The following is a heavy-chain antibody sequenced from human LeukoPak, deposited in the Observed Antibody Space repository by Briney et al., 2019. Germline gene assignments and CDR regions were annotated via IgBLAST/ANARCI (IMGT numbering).Heavy chain of an antibody. CDR2: IYSTGRS. J-gene: IGHJ4*02. CDR1: GGSISNYF. CDR3: ARGRNNYGGNSEIEY. Sequence: SETLSLTCTVSGGSISNYFWSWVRQPAGKGLEWIGRIYSTGRSDYNPSLKSRITMSVDTSKNQFSLKLSSVTAADTAVHYCARGRNNYGGNSEIEYWGQGTLVTVSS. V-gene: IGHV4-4*07. D-gene: IGHD4-23*01.